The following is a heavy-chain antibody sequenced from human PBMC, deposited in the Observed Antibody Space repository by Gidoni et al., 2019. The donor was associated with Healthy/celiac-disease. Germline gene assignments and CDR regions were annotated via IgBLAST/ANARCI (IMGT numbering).Heavy chain of an antibody. Sequence: EVQLVQSGAEVKKPGESLRISCKGSGYSFTSYWISWVRQMPGKGLEWMGRIDPSDSYTNYSPSFQGHVTISADKSISTAYLQWSSLKASDTAMYYCARHRSGIVGATGSDAFDIWGQGTMVTVSS. CDR1: GYSFTSYW. D-gene: IGHD1-26*01. CDR2: IDPSDSYT. CDR3: ARHRSGIVGATGSDAFDI. V-gene: IGHV5-10-1*03. J-gene: IGHJ3*02.